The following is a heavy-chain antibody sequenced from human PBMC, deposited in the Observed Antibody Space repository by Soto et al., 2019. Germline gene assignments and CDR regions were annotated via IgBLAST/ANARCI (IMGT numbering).Heavy chain of an antibody. V-gene: IGHV4-4*02. CDR1: GGSISSANW. D-gene: IGHD1-1*01. Sequence: QVHLQESGPGLVKPSGTLSLTCAVSGGSISSANWWGWVRQPPGKGLEWIGEVYHTGNTNYNPSLKRRVTTSVDKSKNQFSLNLTSVTAADTALYYCARLDSNSWFDPWGQGTLVTVSS. CDR2: VYHTGNT. CDR3: ARLDSNSWFDP. J-gene: IGHJ5*02.